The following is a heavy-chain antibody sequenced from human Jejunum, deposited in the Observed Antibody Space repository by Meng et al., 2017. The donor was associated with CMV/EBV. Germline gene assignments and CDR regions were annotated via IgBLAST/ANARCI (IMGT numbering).Heavy chain of an antibody. D-gene: IGHD6-13*01. Sequence: AASGFTFSNYEMNCVRQAPGKGLEWVSYITGGGTTIYYADSVKGRFTISRDNAKNSLYLQMNSLRAEDTAVYYCARDTAAAGIDYWGQGTVVTVSS. CDR2: ITGGGTTI. J-gene: IGHJ4*02. V-gene: IGHV3-48*03. CDR1: GFTFSNYE. CDR3: ARDTAAAGIDY.